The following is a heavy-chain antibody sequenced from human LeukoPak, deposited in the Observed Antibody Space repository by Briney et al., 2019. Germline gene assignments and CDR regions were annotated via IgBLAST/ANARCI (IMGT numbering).Heavy chain of an antibody. CDR3: ASLSGDCYSLLAAVRGGDLPCTEKQYYFDY. J-gene: IGHJ4*02. D-gene: IGHD2-21*02. CDR2: IVVGSGNT. CDR1: RFTFTSSA. V-gene: IGHV1-58*01. Sequence: ALVKVSCKASRFTFTSSAVQWVRQARGQRLEWIGWIVVGSGNTNYAQKFQERVTITRDMSTSTAYMELSSLRSEDTAVYYCASLSGDCYSLLAAVRGGDLPCTEKQYYFDYWGQGTLVTVSS.